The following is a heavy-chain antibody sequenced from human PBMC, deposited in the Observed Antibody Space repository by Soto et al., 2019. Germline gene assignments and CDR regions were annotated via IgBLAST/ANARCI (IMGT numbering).Heavy chain of an antibody. CDR2: FFANDER. D-gene: IGHD3-10*01. V-gene: IGHV2-26*01. J-gene: IGHJ1*01. Sequence: QVTLKESGPVLVRPTESLTLTCTFSGFSLNNSRMGVSWIRQPPGPALEWLAHFFANDERSYNTSLKSTLTISKDTSKSQVVLTMTNMDPVDTATYYCARMMYYYASGSFQHWGQGTLGTVSS. CDR3: ARMMYYYASGSFQH. CDR1: GFSLNNSRMG.